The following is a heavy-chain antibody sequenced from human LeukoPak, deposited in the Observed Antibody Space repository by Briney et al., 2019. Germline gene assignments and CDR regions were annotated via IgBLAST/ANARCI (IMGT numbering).Heavy chain of an antibody. Sequence: GGSLRLSCAASGFTFDDYAMHWVRQAPGKGLEWVSGISWNSGSIGYADSVKGRFTISRDNAKNSLYLQMNSLRAEDTALYYCAKDEMGSMVRGVIVAFDIWGQGTMVTVSS. D-gene: IGHD3-10*01. J-gene: IGHJ3*02. CDR2: ISWNSGSI. V-gene: IGHV3-9*01. CDR3: AKDEMGSMVRGVIVAFDI. CDR1: GFTFDDYA.